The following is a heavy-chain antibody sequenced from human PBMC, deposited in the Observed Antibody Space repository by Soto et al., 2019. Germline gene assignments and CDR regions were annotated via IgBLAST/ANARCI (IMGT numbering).Heavy chain of an antibody. Sequence: EVQLVESGGALVQPGGSLRLSCAASGFTFTSHWMHWVRQAPGKGLVWVSRLNSDGSSRYYGDSMKGRFTISRDNANNTVYLQMNSLRDEDTAVYYCARGLKNKYGMDVW. CDR3: ARGLKNKYGMDV. J-gene: IGHJ6*01. CDR1: GFTFTSHW. V-gene: IGHV3-74*01. CDR2: LNSDGSSR.